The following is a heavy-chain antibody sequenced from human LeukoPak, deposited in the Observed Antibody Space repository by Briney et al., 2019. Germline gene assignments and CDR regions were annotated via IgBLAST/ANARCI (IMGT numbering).Heavy chain of an antibody. V-gene: IGHV1-2*02. CDR3: ARDRNGSGSYYVPQLMGYYYYYMDV. D-gene: IGHD3-10*01. CDR1: GYTFTGYY. Sequence: ASVKVSCKASGYTFTGYYMHWVRQAPGQGLEWMGWINPNSGGTNYAQKFQGRVTMTRDTSISTAYMELSRLRSDDTAVYYCARDRNGSGSYYVPQLMGYYYYYMDVWGKGTTVTVSS. CDR2: INPNSGGT. J-gene: IGHJ6*03.